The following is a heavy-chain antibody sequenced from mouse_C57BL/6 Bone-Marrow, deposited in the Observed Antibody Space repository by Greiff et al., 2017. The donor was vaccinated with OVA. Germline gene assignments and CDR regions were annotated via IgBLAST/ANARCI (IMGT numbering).Heavy chain of an antibody. V-gene: IGHV1-4*01. Sequence: QVQLQQSGAELARPGASVKLSCTASGFTFTSYTMHWVQQRPGKGLEWIGYINPSSGYTKYNQKVKDKATLTADKSSSTAYMQLSSLTSEDSAVYYCATHYYSNYPFAYWGQGTLVTVSA. CDR1: GFTFTSYT. CDR3: ATHYYSNYPFAY. J-gene: IGHJ3*01. CDR2: INPSSGYT. D-gene: IGHD2-5*01.